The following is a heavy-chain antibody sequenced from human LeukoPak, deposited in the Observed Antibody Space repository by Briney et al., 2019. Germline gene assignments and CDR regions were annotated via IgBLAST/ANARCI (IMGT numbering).Heavy chain of an antibody. V-gene: IGHV1-18*01. CDR3: ARGSGSMVRGVIMGENWFDP. CDR1: GYIFTTYG. J-gene: IGHJ5*02. D-gene: IGHD3-10*01. CDR2: ISGYNDDT. Sequence: ASVKVSCKASGYIFTTYGISWVRQAPGQGLEWMGWISGYNDDTNYAQKLQGRVTMTTDTSTSTAYMELRSLRSDDTAVYYCARGSGSMVRGVIMGENWFDPWGQGTLVTVSS.